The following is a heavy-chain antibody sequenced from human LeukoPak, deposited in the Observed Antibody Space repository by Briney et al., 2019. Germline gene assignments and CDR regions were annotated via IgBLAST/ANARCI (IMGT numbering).Heavy chain of an antibody. J-gene: IGHJ4*02. CDR3: SSTSAEGFAS. CDR2: IRSKANSYAT. V-gene: IGHV3-73*01. Sequence: GGSLKLSCAAAGFTFSASAIDWVRQASGKWLEWVGRIRSKANSYATAYAASVKGRFTISRDDSKNTAYLQMNSLKTEDTAVYYCSSTSAEGFASWGQGTLVTVSS. CDR1: GFTFSASA. D-gene: IGHD1-26*01.